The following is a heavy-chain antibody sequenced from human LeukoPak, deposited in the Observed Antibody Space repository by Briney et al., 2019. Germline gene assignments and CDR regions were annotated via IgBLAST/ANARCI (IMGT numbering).Heavy chain of an antibody. D-gene: IGHD1-26*01. CDR3: ASGGGATRSGYAFDM. CDR1: GFTFSDYW. CDR2: IKKDGREK. V-gene: IGHV3-7*01. J-gene: IGHJ3*02. Sequence: GGSLTLSCAASGFTFSDYWMSWVRQAPGKGLEWVANIKKDGREKYYVDSVKGRFTISRDNGKNSLYLQMNSLRAEDTAVYYCASGGGATRSGYAFDMWGQGTLVTVSS.